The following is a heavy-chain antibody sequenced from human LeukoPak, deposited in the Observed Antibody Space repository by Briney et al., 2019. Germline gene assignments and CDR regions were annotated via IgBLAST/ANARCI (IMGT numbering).Heavy chain of an antibody. CDR1: GGSISSYY. J-gene: IGHJ6*03. CDR2: IYYSGST. V-gene: IGHV4-59*01. CDR3: ARGRSSYYMDV. Sequence: SETLSLTCTVSGGSISSYYWSWIRQPPGKGLEWIGYIYYSGSTNYNPSLKSRVIISVDTSKNQFSLKLSSVTAADTAVYYCARGRSSYYMDVWGKGTTVTVSS.